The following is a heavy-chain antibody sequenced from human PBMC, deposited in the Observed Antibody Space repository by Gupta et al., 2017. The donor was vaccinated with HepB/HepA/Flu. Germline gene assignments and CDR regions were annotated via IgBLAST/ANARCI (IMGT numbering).Heavy chain of an antibody. Sequence: QLQLQESGPGLVKPSETLSLTCTVSGDSISSSNYYWGWLRQPPGKGPEWIGSIYYSGYTYYNPSLKSRVTISVDTSKNQFSLKLSSVTATDTAVYYCAGDLGDVVVVPAAPSVPGGLDPWGQGTLVTVSS. D-gene: IGHD2-2*01. V-gene: IGHV4-39*02. CDR1: GDSISSSNYY. CDR3: AGDLGDVVVVPAAPSVPGGLDP. CDR2: IYYSGYT. J-gene: IGHJ5*02.